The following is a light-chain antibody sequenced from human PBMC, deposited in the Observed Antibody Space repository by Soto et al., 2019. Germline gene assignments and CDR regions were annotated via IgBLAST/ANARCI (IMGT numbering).Light chain of an antibody. CDR2: STS. CDR1: QIVSNPY. V-gene: IGKV3-20*01. Sequence: VVLTQSPATLSMSPGEAVTLSCRASQIVSNPYLAWYQQRPGRVPRLVVSSTSKRATGIPERFSGGGSGTDFTLTITSLEPEDFAVYYCHQYERLPVTFGQGTRL. J-gene: IGKJ5*01. CDR3: HQYERLPVT.